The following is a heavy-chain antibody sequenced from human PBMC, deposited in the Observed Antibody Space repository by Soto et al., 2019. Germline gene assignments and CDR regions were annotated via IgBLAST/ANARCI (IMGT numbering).Heavy chain of an antibody. J-gene: IGHJ4*02. CDR2: IIPILGIA. D-gene: IGHD6-13*01. CDR3: ASSIGRGSSSWPDY. Sequence: QVQLVQSGAEVKKPGSSVKVSCKASGGTFSSYTISWVRQAPGQGLEWMGRIIPILGIANYAQKFQGRVTITADKSTSTAYMELSSLRSEDTAVYYCASSIGRGSSSWPDYWGQGTLVTVSS. CDR1: GGTFSSYT. V-gene: IGHV1-69*02.